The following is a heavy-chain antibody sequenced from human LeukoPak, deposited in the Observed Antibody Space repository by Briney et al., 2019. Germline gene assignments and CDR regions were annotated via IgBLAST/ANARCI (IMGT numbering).Heavy chain of an antibody. CDR3: VRGGNDWYGMDY. Sequence: GGSLRLSCAASGFTLSSYWIHWVRQAPGKGLVWVSRSNSDGSITQYADSVKGRFTISRDNAKNTIYLQMNSLRAEDTAVYYCVRGGNDWYGMDYWGQGTLVTVSA. CDR1: GFTLSSYW. D-gene: IGHD3-9*01. J-gene: IGHJ4*02. CDR2: SNSDGSIT. V-gene: IGHV3-74*03.